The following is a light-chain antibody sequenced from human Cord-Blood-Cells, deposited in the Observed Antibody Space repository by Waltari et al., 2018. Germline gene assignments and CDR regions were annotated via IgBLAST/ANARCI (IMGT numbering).Light chain of an antibody. CDR3: QQYYSTPPYT. V-gene: IGKV4-1*01. J-gene: IGKJ2*01. CDR1: QSVLYSSKNKNY. CDR2: WAS. Sequence: DIVMTQSPDSLAVSLGERATINCKSSQSVLYSSKNKNYLAWYQQKPGQPPKLLIYWASTRESGFPDRFSGSGSGQDFTLTIRSLQAEGVAVYYCQQYYSTPPYTFGQGTKLEIK.